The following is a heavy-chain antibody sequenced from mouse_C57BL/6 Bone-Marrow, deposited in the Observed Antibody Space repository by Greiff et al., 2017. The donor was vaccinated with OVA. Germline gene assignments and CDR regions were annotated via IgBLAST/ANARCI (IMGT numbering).Heavy chain of an antibody. CDR1: GCTFTSYW. V-gene: IGHV1-53*01. Sequence: QVQLQQPGTELVKPGASVKLSCKASGCTFTSYWMHWVKQRPGQGLEWIGNINPSNGGTNYNEKFKSKATLTVDKSSSTAYMQLSSLTSEDSAVYYCARQDYYGSSYYYAMDYWGQGTSVTVSS. CDR3: ARQDYYGSSYYYAMDY. CDR2: INPSNGGT. D-gene: IGHD1-1*01. J-gene: IGHJ4*01.